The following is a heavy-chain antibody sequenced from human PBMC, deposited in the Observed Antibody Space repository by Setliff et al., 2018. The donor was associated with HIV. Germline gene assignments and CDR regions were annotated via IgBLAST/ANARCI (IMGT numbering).Heavy chain of an antibody. CDR2: IYSSGST. CDR3: AREATIFGVVMPYFDY. J-gene: IGHJ4*02. D-gene: IGHD3-3*01. Sequence: SETLSLTCTVSGGSISGANYYWTWIRQPAGKGLEWIGRIYSSGSTNYNPSLKSRVTISIGTSKDQFSLKLSSVTAADTAVYYCAREATIFGVVMPYFDYWGQGTLVTSPQ. V-gene: IGHV4-61*02. CDR1: GGSISGANYY.